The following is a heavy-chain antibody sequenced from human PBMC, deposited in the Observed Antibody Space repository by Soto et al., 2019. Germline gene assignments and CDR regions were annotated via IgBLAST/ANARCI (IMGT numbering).Heavy chain of an antibody. CDR2: IYYSGST. CDR3: ARGVDSSSWDYYYYGMDV. CDR1: GGSISSYY. J-gene: IGHJ6*02. Sequence: ASETLSLTCTVSGGSISSYYWSWIRQPPWKGLEWIGYIYYSGSTNYNPSLKSRVTISVDTSKNQFSLRLSSVTAVDTAVYYCARGVDSSSWDYYYYGMDVWGQGTTVTVSS. D-gene: IGHD6-13*01. V-gene: IGHV4-59*01.